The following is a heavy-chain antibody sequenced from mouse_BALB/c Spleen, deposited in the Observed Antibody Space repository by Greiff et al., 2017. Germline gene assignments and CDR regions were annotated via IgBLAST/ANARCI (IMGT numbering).Heavy chain of an antibody. J-gene: IGHJ2*01. D-gene: IGHD1-1*02. CDR1: GFTFSSYA. CDR3: AREGGNYFDY. Sequence: EVQGVESGGGLVKPGGSLKLSCAASGFTFSSYAMSWVRQSPEKRLEWVAEISSGGSYTYYPDTVTGRFTISRDNAKNTLYLEMSSLRSEDTAMYYCAREGGNYFDYWGQGTTLTVSA. V-gene: IGHV5-9-4*01. CDR2: ISSGGSYT.